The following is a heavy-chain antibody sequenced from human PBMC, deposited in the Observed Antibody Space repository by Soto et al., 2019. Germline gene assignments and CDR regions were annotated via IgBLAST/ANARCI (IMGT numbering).Heavy chain of an antibody. CDR3: ARGETVVVPAAIGRFDP. Sequence: PGGSLRLSCAASGFTFSSFAMTWVRQAPGKGLEWIGEINHSGSTNYNPSLKSRVTISVDTSKNQFSLKLSSVTAADTAVCYCARGETVVVPAAIGRFDPWGQGTLVTVSS. CDR1: GFTFSSFA. CDR2: INHSGST. V-gene: IGHV4-34*01. J-gene: IGHJ5*02. D-gene: IGHD2-2*01.